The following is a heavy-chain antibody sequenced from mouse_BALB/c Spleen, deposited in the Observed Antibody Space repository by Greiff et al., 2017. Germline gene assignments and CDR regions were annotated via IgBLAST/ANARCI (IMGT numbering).Heavy chain of an antibody. CDR1: GYSITSDYA. V-gene: IGHV3-2*02. J-gene: IGHJ4*01. CDR2: ISYSGST. Sequence: EVKLMESGPGLVKPSQSLSLTCTVTGYSITSDYAWNWIRQFPGNKLEWMGYISYSGSTSYNPSLKSRISITRDTSKNQFFLQLNSVTTEDTATYYCARVGNYVSMDYWGQGTSVTVSS. CDR3: ARVGNYVSMDY. D-gene: IGHD1-1*01.